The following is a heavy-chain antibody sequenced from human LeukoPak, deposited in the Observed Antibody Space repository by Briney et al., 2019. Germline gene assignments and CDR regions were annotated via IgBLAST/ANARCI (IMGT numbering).Heavy chain of an antibody. CDR3: AKGYSSSWYAPYFDY. CDR1: GFTFSSYW. D-gene: IGHD6-13*01. CDR2: IKQDGSEK. Sequence: GGSLRLSCAASGFTFSSYWMSWVRQAPGKGLEWVANIKQDGSEKYYVDSVKGRFTISRDNAKNSLYLQMNSLRAEDMALYYCAKGYSSSWYAPYFDYWGQGTLVTVSS. V-gene: IGHV3-7*03. J-gene: IGHJ4*02.